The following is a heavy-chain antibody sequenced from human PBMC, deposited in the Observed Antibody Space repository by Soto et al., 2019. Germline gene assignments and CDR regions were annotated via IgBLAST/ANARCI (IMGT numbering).Heavy chain of an antibody. V-gene: IGHV4-34*01. CDR1: GGCVRSGNYY. Sequence: QEQLQQWGAGLLKPSETLSLTCAVYGGCVRSGNYYWSWLRQPPGKGLEWIGEMSHSGGTHFNPSLTSRLTISVDTAKNQFSLKMSSGTAADTALYYCARVERGTATTVVDAFDIWGPGTMVTVSS. CDR3: ARVERGTATTVVDAFDI. J-gene: IGHJ3*02. CDR2: MSHSGGT. D-gene: IGHD2-21*02.